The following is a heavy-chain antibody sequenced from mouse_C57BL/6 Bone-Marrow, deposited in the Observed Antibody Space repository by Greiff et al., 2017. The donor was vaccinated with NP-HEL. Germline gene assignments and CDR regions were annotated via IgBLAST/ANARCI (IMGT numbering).Heavy chain of an antibody. V-gene: IGHV1-55*01. CDR1: GYTFTSYW. CDR3: AYEFFAY. Sequence: QVQLQQSGAELVKPGASVKMSCKASGYTFTSYWITWVKQRPGQGLEWIGDIYPGRGSTNYNEKFKSKATLTVDTSSSTAYMQLSSLTSEDSAVYYCAYEFFAYWGQGTLVTVSA. J-gene: IGHJ3*01. D-gene: IGHD2-3*01. CDR2: IYPGRGST.